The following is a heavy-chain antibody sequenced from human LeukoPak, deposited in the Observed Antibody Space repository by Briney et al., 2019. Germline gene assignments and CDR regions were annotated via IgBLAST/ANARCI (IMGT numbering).Heavy chain of an antibody. J-gene: IGHJ6*03. Sequence: GGSWNPSWEAPGLTFGSYWLSWAGQAPGRGREGVANIKQDGSEKYYVDSVKGRFTISRDNAKNSLYLQMNSLRAEDTAVYYCARGDGGAYYYMDVWGKGTTVTVSS. CDR1: GLTFGSYW. D-gene: IGHD3-16*01. CDR3: ARGDGGAYYYMDV. V-gene: IGHV3-7*01. CDR2: IKQDGSEK.